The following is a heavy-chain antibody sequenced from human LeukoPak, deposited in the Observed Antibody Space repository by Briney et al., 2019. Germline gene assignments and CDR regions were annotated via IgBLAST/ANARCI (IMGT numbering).Heavy chain of an antibody. V-gene: IGHV3-11*04. Sequence: GGSLRLSCAASGFTFSDYYMSWIRQAPGKGLEWVSYISSSGSTIYYADSVKGRFTISRDNAKNSLYLQMNSLRAEDTAVYYCTRVVVDGHSDFWGQGILVTVSS. CDR3: TRVVVDGHSDF. D-gene: IGHD3-22*01. CDR2: ISSSGSTI. CDR1: GFTFSDYY. J-gene: IGHJ4*02.